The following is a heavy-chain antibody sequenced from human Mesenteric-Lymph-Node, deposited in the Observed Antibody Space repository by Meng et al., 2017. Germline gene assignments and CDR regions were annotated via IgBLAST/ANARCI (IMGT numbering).Heavy chain of an antibody. J-gene: IGHJ4*02. CDR2: IYHSGST. CDR1: GGSISSRNW. Sequence: QVQLQESGQGLVKPPPTLSLPCTVSGGSISSRNWLSWVRQPPGKGLEWIGEIYHSGSTNYNPSLKSRVTISVDESKNQFSLRLSSVTAADTAVYYCARVGAYCGGDCYHPRWGQGTLVTVSS. CDR3: ARVGAYCGGDCYHPR. V-gene: IGHV4-4*03. D-gene: IGHD2-21*02.